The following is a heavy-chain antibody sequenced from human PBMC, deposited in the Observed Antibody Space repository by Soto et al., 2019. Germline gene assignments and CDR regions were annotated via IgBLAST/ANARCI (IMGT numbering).Heavy chain of an antibody. CDR1: GFTFSSYA. Sequence: EVQLLESGGGLVRPGGSLRLSCAASGFTFSSYAMSWVRQAPGKGLEWVSAISGSGGSTYYADSVKGRFTISRDNSKNTLYLQMHSLRAEDTAVYYCAKTNPSTYYYGQNFDYWGQGTLVTVSS. CDR3: AKTNPSTYYYGQNFDY. V-gene: IGHV3-23*01. J-gene: IGHJ4*02. D-gene: IGHD3-10*01. CDR2: ISGSGGST.